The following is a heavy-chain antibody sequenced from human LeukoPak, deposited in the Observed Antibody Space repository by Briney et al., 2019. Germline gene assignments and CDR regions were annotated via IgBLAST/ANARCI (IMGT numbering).Heavy chain of an antibody. J-gene: IGHJ4*02. V-gene: IGHV4-59*01. CDR3: ARGRYNYGDLENDY. Sequence: SETLSLTCTVSGGSISSSYWIWIPQPPGKGLERIGYIYHNRSTNYNPSLKRRVTMSVDTSKNQFSLKLSTVTAADMAVYYCARGRYNYGDLENDYWGQGTLVTVSS. D-gene: IGHD4-17*01. CDR2: IYHNRST. CDR1: GGSISSSY.